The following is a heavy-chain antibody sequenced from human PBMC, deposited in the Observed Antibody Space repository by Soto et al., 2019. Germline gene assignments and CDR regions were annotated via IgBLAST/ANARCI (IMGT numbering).Heavy chain of an antibody. J-gene: IGHJ6*02. CDR3: ARGALFYYDSRAKDYYYEMDV. D-gene: IGHD3-22*01. V-gene: IGHV1-69*12. Sequence: QVQLVQSGAEVKKPGSSVKVSCKASGGTFRNFAISWVRQAPGQGLEWMGGLVPIFGTVKYAQKFQGRVTITADESMSTAYMELSSLRSEDTAVFYCARGALFYYDSRAKDYYYEMDVWGQGTAVTVSS. CDR2: LVPIFGTV. CDR1: GGTFRNFA.